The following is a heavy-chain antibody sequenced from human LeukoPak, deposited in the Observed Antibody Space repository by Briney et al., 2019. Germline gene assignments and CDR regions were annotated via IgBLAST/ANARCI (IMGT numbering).Heavy chain of an antibody. V-gene: IGHV1-2*02. Sequence: GASVKVSCRASGYTFTAYYIHWVRQAPGQGLEWMGWINPNNGYTNSPQRFQGRVTMTRDTSIITAYMELSSPTSDDTGMYYCARGPTLGLDIWGQGTMVTVSS. J-gene: IGHJ3*02. CDR1: GYTFTAYY. CDR3: ARGPTLGLDI. CDR2: INPNNGYT.